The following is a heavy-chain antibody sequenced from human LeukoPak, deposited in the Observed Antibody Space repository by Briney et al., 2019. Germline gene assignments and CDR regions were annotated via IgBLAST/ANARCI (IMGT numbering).Heavy chain of an antibody. CDR1: GGSFSVYY. D-gene: IGHD6-19*01. CDR3: AREWSAQWQWLVTLSWFDP. Sequence: PSETLSLTCAVYGGSFSVYYWSWIRQPPGKGLEWIGEINHSGSTNYNPSLKSRVTISVDTSKNQFSLKLSSVAAADTAVYYCAREWSAQWQWLVTLSWFDPWGQGTLVTVSS. CDR2: INHSGST. V-gene: IGHV4-34*01. J-gene: IGHJ5*02.